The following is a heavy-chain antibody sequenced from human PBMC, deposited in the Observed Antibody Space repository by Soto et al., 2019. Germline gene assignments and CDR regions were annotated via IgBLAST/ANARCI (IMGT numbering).Heavy chain of an antibody. CDR1: GFTFSSYA. J-gene: IGHJ5*01. V-gene: IGHV3-23*01. Sequence: SLRLSCAASGFTFSSYAMSWVRQAPGKGLEWVSAISGSGGSTYYADSVKGRFTISRDNSKNTLYLQMNSLRAEDTAVYYCAKDRSSGAHYYGSGSSSAWRHATLVTVPP. CDR3: AKDRSSGAHYYGSGSSSA. D-gene: IGHD3-10*01. CDR2: ISGSGGST.